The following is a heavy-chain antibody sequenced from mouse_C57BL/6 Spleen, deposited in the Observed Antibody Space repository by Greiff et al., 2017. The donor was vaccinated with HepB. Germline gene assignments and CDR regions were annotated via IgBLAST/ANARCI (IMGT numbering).Heavy chain of an antibody. CDR3: ARFYYPLYYYAMDY. Sequence: QVQLKESGPELVKPGASVKLSCKASGYTFTSYWMHWVKQRPGQGLEWIGNINPSNGGTNYNEKFKSKATLTVDKSSSTAYMQLSSLTSEDSAVYYCARFYYPLYYYAMDYWGQGTSVTVSS. V-gene: IGHV1-53*01. D-gene: IGHD1-1*01. J-gene: IGHJ4*01. CDR2: INPSNGGT. CDR1: GYTFTSYW.